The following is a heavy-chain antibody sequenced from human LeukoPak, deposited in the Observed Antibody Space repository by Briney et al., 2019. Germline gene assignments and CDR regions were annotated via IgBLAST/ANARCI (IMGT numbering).Heavy chain of an antibody. V-gene: IGHV4-39*07. CDR1: GGSISYSSYY. J-gene: IGHJ4*02. Sequence: SETLSLTCTVSGGSISYSSYYWGWIRQPPGKGLEWIGSIHYSGSTYYNPSLKSRVTISVDTSKNQFSLKLSSVTAADTAVYYYARVVVGTGNDYWGQGTLVTVSS. D-gene: IGHD1-1*01. CDR2: IHYSGST. CDR3: ARVVVGTGNDY.